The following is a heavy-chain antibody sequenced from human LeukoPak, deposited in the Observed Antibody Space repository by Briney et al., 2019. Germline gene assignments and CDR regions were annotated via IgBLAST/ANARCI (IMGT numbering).Heavy chain of an antibody. D-gene: IGHD3-3*01. J-gene: IGHJ5*02. Sequence: GRSLRLSCAASGFTFSSYGMHWVRQAPGKGLEWGAVIWYDGSDKYYADSVKGRFTISRDNSKNTLYLQMNSLRAEDTAVYYCARQSYDFWSGYYSNWFDPWGQGTLVTVSS. CDR1: GFTFSSYG. CDR3: ARQSYDFWSGYYSNWFDP. V-gene: IGHV3-33*01. CDR2: IWYDGSDK.